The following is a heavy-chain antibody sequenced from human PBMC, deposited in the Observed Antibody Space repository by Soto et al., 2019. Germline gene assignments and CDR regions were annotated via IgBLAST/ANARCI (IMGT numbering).Heavy chain of an antibody. CDR2: IWYDGSNK. CDR3: ARYIGYCGANSCSGNMYV. Sequence: GGSLRLSCAASGFTFSSFGMDWVRRVPGKGLEWVALIWYDGSNKEYADSVKGRFTISRDNSKNTLFLQMNSLRAEDTAVYFCARYIGYCGANSCSGNMYVWGIGTTVPVAS. J-gene: IGHJ6*03. CDR1: GFTFSSFG. D-gene: IGHD2-15*01. V-gene: IGHV3-33*01.